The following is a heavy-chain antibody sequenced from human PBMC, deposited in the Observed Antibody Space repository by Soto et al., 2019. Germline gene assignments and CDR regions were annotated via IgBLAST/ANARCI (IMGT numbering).Heavy chain of an antibody. D-gene: IGHD4-17*01. CDR2: VYYRGRS. CDR3: VSQRTTVPTQAYFDY. V-gene: IGHV4-39*01. Sequence: SETLSLTCTVSGGSVTNSSYYWGWIRQSPGKGLEWIGSVYYRGRSYSKSSVKSRVTISVDTSKNRFSLSLNSVTASDTAVYFCVSQRTTVPTQAYFDYWGPGTQVTVS. CDR1: GGSVTNSSYY. J-gene: IGHJ4*02.